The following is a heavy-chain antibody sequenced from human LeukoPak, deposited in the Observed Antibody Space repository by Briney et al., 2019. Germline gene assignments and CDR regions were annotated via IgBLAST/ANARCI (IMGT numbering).Heavy chain of an antibody. V-gene: IGHV1-69*13. D-gene: IGHD1-26*01. J-gene: IGHJ4*02. CDR1: GGTFSSYA. Sequence: ASVKVSCKASGGTFSSYAISWVRQAPGQGLEWMGGIIPIFGTANYAQKFQGRVTITADESTSTAYMELSSLRSEDTAVYYCARERALLGATTSNFDYWGQGTLVTVSS. CDR3: ARERALLGATTSNFDY. CDR2: IIPIFGTA.